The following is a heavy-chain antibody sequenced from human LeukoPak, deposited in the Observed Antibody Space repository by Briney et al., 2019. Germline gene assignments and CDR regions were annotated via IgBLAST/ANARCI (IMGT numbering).Heavy chain of an antibody. V-gene: IGHV3-30*02. Sequence: GGSLRLSCAASGFTFSSYGMHWVRQAPGKGLEWVAFIRFDGSYKSYADSVKGRFTISRDNSKNTLYLQMNSLRAEDTAVYYCAREFCPQSWAGCGSYYGKDAFDIWGQGTMVTVSS. CDR2: IRFDGSYK. CDR1: GFTFSSYG. CDR3: AREFCPQSWAGCGSYYGKDAFDI. J-gene: IGHJ3*02. D-gene: IGHD1-26*01.